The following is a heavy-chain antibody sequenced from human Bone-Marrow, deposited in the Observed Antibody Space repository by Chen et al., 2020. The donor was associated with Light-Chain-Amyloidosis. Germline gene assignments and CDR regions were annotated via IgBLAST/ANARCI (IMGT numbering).Heavy chain of an antibody. Sequence: EVQLVESGGVVVQPGESLRLSCEASGFTFDDYPMHWVRQAPGEGLEWVSLISWDGGRAYYADSLKGRFTISRDNSKNSLYLQMNSLSTEDTALYYCAKGQGGSGWHFDSWGQGTLVTVSS. V-gene: IGHV3-43*01. D-gene: IGHD6-19*01. CDR1: GFTFDDYP. CDR3: AKGQGGSGWHFDS. CDR2: ISWDGGRA. J-gene: IGHJ4*02.